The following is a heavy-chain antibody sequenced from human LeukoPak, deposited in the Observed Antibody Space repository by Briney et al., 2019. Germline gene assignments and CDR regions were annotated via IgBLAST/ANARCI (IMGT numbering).Heavy chain of an antibody. D-gene: IGHD4-11*01. CDR3: ANSDSDYDLFFDY. Sequence: SEALSLTCTVSGGSISSYYWSWIRQPPGKGLEWIGYIYYSGSTNYNPSLKSRVTISVDTSKNQFSLKLSSVTAADTAVYYCANSDSDYDLFFDYWGQGTLVTVSS. V-gene: IGHV4-59*01. CDR2: IYYSGST. J-gene: IGHJ4*02. CDR1: GGSISSYY.